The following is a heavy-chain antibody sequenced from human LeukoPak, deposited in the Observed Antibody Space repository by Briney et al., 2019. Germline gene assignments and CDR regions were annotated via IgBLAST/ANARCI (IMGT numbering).Heavy chain of an antibody. CDR1: GGTFSSYA. Sequence: GASVKVSCKASGGTFSSYAISWERQAPGQGLEWMGGIIPIFGTANYAQKFQGRVTITTDESTSTAYMELSSLRSEDTAVYYCATYSGSYYPFDYWGQGTLVTVSS. V-gene: IGHV1-69*05. CDR2: IIPIFGTA. J-gene: IGHJ4*02. D-gene: IGHD1-26*01. CDR3: ATYSGSYYPFDY.